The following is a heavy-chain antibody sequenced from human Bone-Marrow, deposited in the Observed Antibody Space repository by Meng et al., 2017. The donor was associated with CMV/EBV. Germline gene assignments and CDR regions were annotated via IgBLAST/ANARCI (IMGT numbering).Heavy chain of an antibody. CDR3: AKDLPHANFDY. CDR2: VLFDGSNK. J-gene: IGHJ4*02. D-gene: IGHD5/OR15-5a*01. CDR1: GFSFSSRD. Sequence: GESLKISCAASGFSFSSRDMHWVRQVPGEGLQWVASVLFDGSNKFYPDSVKGRFTISRDNSKGTLYLQMTNLKTEDTAVYYCAKDLPHANFDYWGQGMLVTVSS. V-gene: IGHV3-30*02.